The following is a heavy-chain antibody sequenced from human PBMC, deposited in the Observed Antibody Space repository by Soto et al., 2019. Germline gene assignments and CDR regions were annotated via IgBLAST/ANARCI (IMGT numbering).Heavy chain of an antibody. CDR2: IIPIFGTA. V-gene: IGHV1-69*01. J-gene: IGHJ6*02. Sequence: QVQLVQSGAEVKKPGSSVKVSCKASGGPFSSYAISWVRQAPGQGLEWMGGIIPIFGTANYAQKFQGRVTITADQSTSKGFMELSSLRSEDTAVYYWSRDRGEFDYYYGMDVWGQGTTVTVSS. CDR1: GGPFSSYA. CDR3: SRDRGEFDYYYGMDV. D-gene: IGHD3-10*01.